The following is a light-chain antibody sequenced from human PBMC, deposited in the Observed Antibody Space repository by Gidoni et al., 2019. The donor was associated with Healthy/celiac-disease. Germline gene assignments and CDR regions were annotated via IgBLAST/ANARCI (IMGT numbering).Light chain of an antibody. CDR3: CSYAGSSTV. CDR2: EGS. Sequence: QSALNQPASVSGSPGQSITISCTGTSSDVGRYNLVSWYQQHPGKAPKLMIYEGSKRPSGVSNRFSGSKSGNTASLTISGLQAEDEADYYCCSYAGSSTVFGGGTKLTVL. V-gene: IGLV2-23*01. J-gene: IGLJ3*02. CDR1: SSDVGRYNL.